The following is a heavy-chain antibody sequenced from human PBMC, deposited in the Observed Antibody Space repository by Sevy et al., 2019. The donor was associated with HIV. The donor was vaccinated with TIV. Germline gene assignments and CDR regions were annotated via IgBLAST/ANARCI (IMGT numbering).Heavy chain of an antibody. D-gene: IGHD2-15*01. CDR3: ARKDCSGAHCYVSYSDTPLDAYDI. CDR1: GSSMTGYY. Sequence: SETLSLTCTVSGSSMTGYYWSWIRQPRGEGLEYIGYFYDTGNVNYNPSLKSRVTMSLDTANKQFSLRLSSVSAADTAVYYCARKDCSGAHCYVSYSDTPLDAYDIWGPGTMVTVSS. V-gene: IGHV4-59*13. CDR2: FYDTGNV. J-gene: IGHJ3*02.